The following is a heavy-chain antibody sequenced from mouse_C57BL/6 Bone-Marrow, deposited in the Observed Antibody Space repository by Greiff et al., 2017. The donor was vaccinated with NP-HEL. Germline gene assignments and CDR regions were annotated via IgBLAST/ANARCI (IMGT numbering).Heavy chain of an antibody. V-gene: IGHV8-8*01. CDR3: ARIEDGDYDGLYYAMDY. Sequence: QVTLKESGPGILQPSQTLSLTCSFSGFSLSTFGMGVGWIRQPSGKGLEWLAHIWWDDDKYYNPAMKSRLSISKDTSKNHVFLKIANVDTADTATYYCARIEDGDYDGLYYAMDYWGQGTSVTVSS. D-gene: IGHD2-4*01. CDR2: IWWDDDK. J-gene: IGHJ4*01. CDR1: GFSLSTFGMG.